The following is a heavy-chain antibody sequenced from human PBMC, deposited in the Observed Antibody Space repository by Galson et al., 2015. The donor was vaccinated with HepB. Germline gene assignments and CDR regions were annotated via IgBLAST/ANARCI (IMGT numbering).Heavy chain of an antibody. D-gene: IGHD6-19*01. CDR2: ISSGGGTV. Sequence: SLRLSCAASGFSFSDYYMSWIRQAPGKGLEWVSYISSGGGTVYYADSVKGRFTISKDNAKNALYLQMNSLRAEDTAVYYCARDRGAVAPGYFDYWGQGTVVTVSS. CDR1: GFSFSDYY. V-gene: IGHV3-11*01. CDR3: ARDRGAVAPGYFDY. J-gene: IGHJ4*02.